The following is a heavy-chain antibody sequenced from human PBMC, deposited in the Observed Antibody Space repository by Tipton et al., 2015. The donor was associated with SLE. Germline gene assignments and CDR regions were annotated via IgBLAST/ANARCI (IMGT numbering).Heavy chain of an antibody. V-gene: IGHV3-9*01. CDR2: ISWNSGSI. CDR1: RFTFSSYA. CDR3: AGSSSWYQRYFDY. J-gene: IGHJ4*02. D-gene: IGHD6-13*01. Sequence: SLRLSCAASRFTFSSYAMSWVRQAPGKGLEWVSGISWNSGSIGYADSVKGRFTISRDNAKNSLYLQMNSLRAEDTALYYCAGSSSWYQRYFDYWGQGTLVTVSS.